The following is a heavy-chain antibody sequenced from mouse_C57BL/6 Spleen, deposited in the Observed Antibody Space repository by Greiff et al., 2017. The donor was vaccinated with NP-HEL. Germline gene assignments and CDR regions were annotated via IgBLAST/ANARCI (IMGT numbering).Heavy chain of an antibody. Sequence: QVQLQQPGAELVMPGASVKLSCKASGYTFTSYWMHWVKQRPGQGLEWIGELDPSDSYTNYNHKFKGKSTLTVDKSSSTAYMQLSSLTSEDSAVYYCARSYSNPFAYWGQGTLVTVSA. CDR2: LDPSDSYT. V-gene: IGHV1-69*01. D-gene: IGHD2-5*01. CDR1: GYTFTSYW. CDR3: ARSYSNPFAY. J-gene: IGHJ3*01.